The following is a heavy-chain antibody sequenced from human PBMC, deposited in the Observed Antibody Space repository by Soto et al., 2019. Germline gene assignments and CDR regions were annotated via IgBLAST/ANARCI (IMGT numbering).Heavy chain of an antibody. CDR2: INPNSGGT. J-gene: IGHJ3*02. D-gene: IGHD3-9*01. Sequence: ASVKVSCKASGYTFTGYYMHWVRQAPGQGLEWKGWINPNSGGTNYAQKFQGWVTMTRDTSISTAYMELSRLRSDDTAVYYCARHAAEDYYDILTGYAPDDAFDIWGQGTMVTVSS. V-gene: IGHV1-2*04. CDR1: GYTFTGYY. CDR3: ARHAAEDYYDILTGYAPDDAFDI.